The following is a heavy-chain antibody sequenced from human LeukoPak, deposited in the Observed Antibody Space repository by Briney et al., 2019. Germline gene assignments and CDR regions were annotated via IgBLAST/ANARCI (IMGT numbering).Heavy chain of an antibody. Sequence: ASVKVSCKASGYTFTSYGISWVRQAPGQGLEWMGWMNPNSGNTGYAQKFQGRVTMTRNTSISTAYMELSSLRSEDTAVYYCARKGVLDGSYYYYYYYMDVWGKGTTVTVSS. CDR1: GYTFTSYG. J-gene: IGHJ6*03. D-gene: IGHD1-26*01. CDR2: MNPNSGNT. V-gene: IGHV1-8*02. CDR3: ARKGVLDGSYYYYYYYMDV.